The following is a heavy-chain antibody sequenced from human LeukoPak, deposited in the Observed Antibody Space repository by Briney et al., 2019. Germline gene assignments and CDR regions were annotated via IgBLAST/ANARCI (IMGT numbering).Heavy chain of an antibody. D-gene: IGHD6-19*01. CDR2: INPSGGTT. CDR1: GYTFTTSFTTYY. J-gene: IGHJ4*02. V-gene: IGHV1-46*01. Sequence: GASVKVSCKASGYTFTTSFTTYYMHWVRQAPGQGLEWMGIINPSGGTTTYAQKFQGRVTITRDTSASTAYMELSSLRSEDTAVYYCARDQLGGVAGPFDYWGQGTLVTVSS. CDR3: ARDQLGGVAGPFDY.